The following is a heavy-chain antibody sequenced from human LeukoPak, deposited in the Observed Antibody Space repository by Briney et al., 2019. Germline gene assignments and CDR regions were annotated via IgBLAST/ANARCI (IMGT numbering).Heavy chain of an antibody. Sequence: GGSLRLSCAASGFTFSNSWMTWVHQAPEKGLESVASIKPDGSEKYYVDSVKGRFTISRDNAKNSLYLQMNSLRAEDTALYYCARDPAWGAFDIWGQGTMATVSS. CDR3: ARDPAWGAFDI. CDR2: IKPDGSEK. V-gene: IGHV3-7*01. J-gene: IGHJ3*02. CDR1: GFTFSNSW. D-gene: IGHD7-27*01.